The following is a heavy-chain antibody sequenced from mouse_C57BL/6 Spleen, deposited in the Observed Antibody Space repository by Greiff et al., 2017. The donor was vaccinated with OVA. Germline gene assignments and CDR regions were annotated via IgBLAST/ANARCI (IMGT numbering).Heavy chain of an antibody. CDR2: IYPGDGDT. J-gene: IGHJ1*03. Sequence: VKLQESGPELVKPGASVKISCKASGYAFSSSWMNWVKQRPGKGLEWIGRIYPGDGDTNYNGKFKGKATLTADKSSSTAYMQLSSLTSEDSAVYFCAREGGTVVAPYWYFDVWGTGTTVTVSS. D-gene: IGHD1-1*01. CDR1: GYAFSSSW. V-gene: IGHV1-82*01. CDR3: AREGGTVVAPYWYFDV.